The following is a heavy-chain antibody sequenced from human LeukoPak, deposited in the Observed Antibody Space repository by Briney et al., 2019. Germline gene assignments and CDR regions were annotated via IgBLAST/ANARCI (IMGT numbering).Heavy chain of an antibody. CDR3: ARHDYGDSNFDY. Sequence: SQTLSLTCAISGDSLSSNSAAWNWLRQSPSRGLEWLGRTYYRFKLYNDYAVSVKSLITINPDTSRNQFSLQLNSVTPEDTAVYYCARHDYGDSNFDYWGQGTLVTVSS. CDR1: GDSLSSNSAA. V-gene: IGHV6-1*01. J-gene: IGHJ4*02. D-gene: IGHD4-17*01. CDR2: TYYRFKLYN.